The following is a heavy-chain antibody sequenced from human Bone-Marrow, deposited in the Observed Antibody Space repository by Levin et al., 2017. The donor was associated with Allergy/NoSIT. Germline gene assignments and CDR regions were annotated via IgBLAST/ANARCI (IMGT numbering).Heavy chain of an antibody. D-gene: IGHD3-16*02. CDR2: IYHSGST. V-gene: IGHV4-4*02. CDR1: GGSISSSNW. Sequence: KTSETLSLTCAVSGGSISSSNWWSWVRQPPGKGLEWIGEIYHSGSTNYNPSLKSRVTISVDKSKNQFSLKLSSVTAADTAMYYCARKSYGAVVEYFQEWGQGTLVTVSS. J-gene: IGHJ1*01. CDR3: ARKSYGAVVEYFQE.